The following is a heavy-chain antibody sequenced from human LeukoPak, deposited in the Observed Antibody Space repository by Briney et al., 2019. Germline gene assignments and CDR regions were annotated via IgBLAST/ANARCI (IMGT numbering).Heavy chain of an antibody. CDR3: AGDILTGYSFDY. J-gene: IGHJ4*02. D-gene: IGHD3-9*01. CDR2: INPHNGGT. CDR1: GITVTDYF. Sequence: ASVKVSCKASGITVTDYFIHWVRQAPGQGLEWMGWINPHNGGTNYAQKFQGRVTMTRGTSISTAYMELSRLRSDDTAVYYCAGDILTGYSFDYWGQGTLVTVSS. V-gene: IGHV1-2*02.